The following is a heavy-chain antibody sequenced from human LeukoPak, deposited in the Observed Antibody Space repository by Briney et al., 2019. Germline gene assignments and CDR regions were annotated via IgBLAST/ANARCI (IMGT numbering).Heavy chain of an antibody. CDR1: GYSISNGYY. V-gene: IGHV4-38-2*01. Sequence: SETLSLTCAVSGYSISNGYYWGWIRQPPGKGLEWIGSLYHSGSIHYNPSLKSRVAISVDTSKNQLSLTLSSVTAAYTAVYYCARRPGEYGDCRDWFDPWGQGTLVTVSS. CDR3: ARRPGEYGDCRDWFDP. J-gene: IGHJ5*02. CDR2: LYHSGSI. D-gene: IGHD4-17*01.